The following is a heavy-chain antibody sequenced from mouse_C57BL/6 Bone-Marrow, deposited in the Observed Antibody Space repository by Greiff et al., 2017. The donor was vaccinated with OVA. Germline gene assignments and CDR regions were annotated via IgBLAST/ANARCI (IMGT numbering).Heavy chain of an antibody. D-gene: IGHD1-1*01. J-gene: IGHJ4*01. Sequence: DVMLVESGGGLVQPGGSMKLSCVASGFTFSNYWMNWVRQSPEKGLEWVAQIRLKSDNYATHYAESVKGRFTISRDDSKSSVYLQMNNLRAEDTGIYYCTFITTVVATNGYAMDYWGQGTSVTVSS. V-gene: IGHV6-3*01. CDR3: TFITTVVATNGYAMDY. CDR1: GFTFSNYW. CDR2: IRLKSDNYAT.